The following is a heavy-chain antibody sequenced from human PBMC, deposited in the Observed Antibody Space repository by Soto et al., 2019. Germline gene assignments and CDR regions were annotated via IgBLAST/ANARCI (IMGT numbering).Heavy chain of an antibody. Sequence: QVQLVQSGAEEKKPGASVKVSCKASGYTFTGYAMNWVRQAPGQSLEWMGWINAGNGKTKYSQKVQGRVTITKDTSASAAYMELTSLRPEDMAVYYCTRAVAVASDFDYGGQGTLVTLSS. D-gene: IGHD6-19*01. CDR3: TRAVAVASDFDY. CDR1: GYTFTGYA. J-gene: IGHJ4*02. CDR2: INAGNGKT. V-gene: IGHV1-3*05.